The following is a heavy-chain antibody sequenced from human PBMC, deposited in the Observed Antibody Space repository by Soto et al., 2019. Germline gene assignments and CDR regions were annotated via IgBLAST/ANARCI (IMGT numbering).Heavy chain of an antibody. CDR3: AKDFVCTSCYNSLDY. J-gene: IGHJ4*02. Sequence: GGSLRLSCAASGFTFSSYGMHWVSQAPGKGLEWVAVISYDGSNKYYADSVKGRFTISRDNSKNTLYLQMNSLRAEDTAVYYCAKDFVCTSCYNSLDYWGQGTLVTVSS. D-gene: IGHD2-2*02. V-gene: IGHV3-30*18. CDR2: ISYDGSNK. CDR1: GFTFSSYG.